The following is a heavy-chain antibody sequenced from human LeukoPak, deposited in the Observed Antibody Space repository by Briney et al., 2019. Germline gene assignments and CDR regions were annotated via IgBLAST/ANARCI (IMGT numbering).Heavy chain of an antibody. CDR3: ARDRVYYDILTGYPPCDY. V-gene: IGHV1-18*04. CDR1: GYTFTSYG. CDR2: ISAYNGNT. J-gene: IGHJ4*02. Sequence: ASVKVSCKASGYTFTSYGISWVRQAPGQGLEWMGWISAYNGNTNYAQKLQGRVTMTTDTSTSTAYMELRSLRSDETAVYYCARDRVYYDILTGYPPCDYWGQGTLVTVSS. D-gene: IGHD3-9*01.